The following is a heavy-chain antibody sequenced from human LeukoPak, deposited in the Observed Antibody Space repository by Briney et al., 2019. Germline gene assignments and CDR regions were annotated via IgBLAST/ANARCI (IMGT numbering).Heavy chain of an antibody. CDR3: AKDRSYHYFDY. V-gene: IGHV3-30*02. D-gene: IGHD5-18*01. J-gene: IGHJ4*02. CDR1: GFTFSTYG. CDR2: IRYDGREK. Sequence: GGSVRLSCAASGFTFSTYGMQGVRQAPGKGREGVAFIRYDGREKYSTDSVKGRFTISRDNSKDTLYLRMNSLPAEDTAVYYCAKDRSYHYFDYWGQGTLVTVSS.